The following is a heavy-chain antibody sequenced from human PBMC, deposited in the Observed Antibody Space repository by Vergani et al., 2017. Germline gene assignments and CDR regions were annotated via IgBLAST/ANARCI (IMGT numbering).Heavy chain of an antibody. D-gene: IGHD2-2*02. Sequence: QEQLVQSGAEVKKPGASVKVSCKASGYTFTDYYIHWVRQAPGQGLEWMGWINPNTGGSNSAPRFQGRVTMTRDTSISTVYMQLRLRSDDTAVYYCARDVPPCYTNIPNARLPCVDGLDVWGQGTTVTVSS. J-gene: IGHJ6*02. CDR1: GYTFTDYY. V-gene: IGHV1-2*02. CDR3: ARDVPPCYTNIPNARLPCVDGLDV. CDR2: INPNTGGS.